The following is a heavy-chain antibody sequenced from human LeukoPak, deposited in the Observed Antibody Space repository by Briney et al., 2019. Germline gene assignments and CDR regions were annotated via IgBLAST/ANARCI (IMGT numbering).Heavy chain of an antibody. D-gene: IGHD3-10*01. CDR3: ARYRGANGYYFDY. V-gene: IGHV4-4*02. Sequence: SETLSLTCAVSGGSISSGSWWSWVRQPPGKGQEWIGEIYHSGSTNYNPSLKSRVTISVDKSKNQFSLKLSSVTAADTAVYYCARYRGANGYYFDYWGQGTLVTVSS. J-gene: IGHJ4*02. CDR2: IYHSGST. CDR1: GGSISSGSW.